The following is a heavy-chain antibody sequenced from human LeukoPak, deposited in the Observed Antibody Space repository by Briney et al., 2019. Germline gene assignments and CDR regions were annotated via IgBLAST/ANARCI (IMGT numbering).Heavy chain of an antibody. CDR1: GFTFSSYA. CDR2: ISYDGSNK. D-gene: IGHD3-22*01. Sequence: GGSLRLSCAASGFTFSSYAMHWVRQAPGKGLEWVAVISYDGSNKYYADSVKGRFTISRDNSKNTLYLQMNSLRAEDTAVYYCARDYSYYDSSGYYGYWGQGTLVTVSS. V-gene: IGHV3-30-3*01. J-gene: IGHJ4*02. CDR3: ARDYSYYDSSGYYGY.